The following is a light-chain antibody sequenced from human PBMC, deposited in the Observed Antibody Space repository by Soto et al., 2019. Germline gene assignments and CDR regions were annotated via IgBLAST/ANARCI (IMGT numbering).Light chain of an antibody. CDR3: GSYTTSSNYV. Sequence: QSVLAQPASVSGSPGLSITISCTGTSSDVGAYNFVSWYQQHPDKATKLMIFDVSNRPSGVSNRFSGSKSGNTASLTISGLQSEDEAEYYCGSYTTSSNYVFGTGTKVTVL. V-gene: IGLV2-14*03. J-gene: IGLJ1*01. CDR1: SSDVGAYNF. CDR2: DVS.